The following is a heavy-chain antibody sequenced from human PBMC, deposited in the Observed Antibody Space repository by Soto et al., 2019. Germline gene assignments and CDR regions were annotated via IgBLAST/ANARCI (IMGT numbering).Heavy chain of an antibody. Sequence: GGSLRLSCVASGFTFSNYYMSWIRQAPGKGLEWVSYISSSGSTIYYADSVKGRFTISRDNAKDSLYLQMNSLRAEDTAVYYCARVEQWLELDYWGQGTLVTVSS. CDR2: ISSSGSTI. J-gene: IGHJ4*02. D-gene: IGHD6-19*01. CDR3: ARVEQWLELDY. CDR1: GFTFSNYY. V-gene: IGHV3-11*01.